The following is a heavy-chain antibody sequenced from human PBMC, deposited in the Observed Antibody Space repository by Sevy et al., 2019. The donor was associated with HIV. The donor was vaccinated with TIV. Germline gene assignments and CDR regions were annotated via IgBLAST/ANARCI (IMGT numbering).Heavy chain of an antibody. CDR1: GFTFSSYA. CDR3: ARAGPSGWFDP. V-gene: IGHV3-30*04. J-gene: IGHJ5*02. D-gene: IGHD6-6*01. CDR2: ISYDGSNK. Sequence: GGSLRLSCAASGFTFSSYAMHWFRQAPGKGLEWVAVISYDGSNKYYADSVKGRLTISRDNSKNTLYLQMNSLRAEDTAVYYCARAGPSGWFDPWGQGTLVTVSS.